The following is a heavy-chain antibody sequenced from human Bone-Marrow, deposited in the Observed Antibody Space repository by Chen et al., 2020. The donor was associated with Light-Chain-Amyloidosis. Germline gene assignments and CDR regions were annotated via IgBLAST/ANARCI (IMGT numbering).Heavy chain of an antibody. Sequence: QVQLQESGPRLVKPSQTLTLTCTVSDGSITSGVYYWNWIRQPAGKGLEWIGHIYTTGSTKYNPSLRSRLTISIDTSKSQFSLRLASVTAADTAIYYCTRDAITSGGVVVPDSWGQGTLVTVS. CDR3: TRDAITSGGVVVPDS. CDR2: IYTTGST. V-gene: IGHV4-61*02. J-gene: IGHJ4*02. D-gene: IGHD3-16*02. CDR1: DGSITSGVYY.